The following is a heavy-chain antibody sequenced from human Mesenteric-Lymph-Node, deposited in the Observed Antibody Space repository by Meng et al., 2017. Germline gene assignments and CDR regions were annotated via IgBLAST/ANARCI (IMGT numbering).Heavy chain of an antibody. Sequence: GESLKISCAASGFTFSSYWMSWVRQAPGKGLEWVSYISSSGSTIYYADSVKGRFTISRDNAKNSLYLQMNSLRAEDTAVYYCASSGGGPSGWDYWGQGTLVTVSS. J-gene: IGHJ4*02. V-gene: IGHV3-48*04. CDR3: ASSGGGPSGWDY. CDR2: ISSSGSTI. CDR1: GFTFSSYW. D-gene: IGHD2-8*02.